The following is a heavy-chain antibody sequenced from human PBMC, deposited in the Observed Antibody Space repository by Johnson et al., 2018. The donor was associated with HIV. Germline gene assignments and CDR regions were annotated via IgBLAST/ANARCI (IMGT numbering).Heavy chain of an antibody. CDR2: IRFDGSNK. Sequence: QMLLVESGGGLVKPGGSLRLSCAASGFTFRDYYMSWIRQAPGKGLAWVAFIRFDGSNKYYADVVKGRFTISRDNSKNTLYLQMNSLRAEDTAVYYCTRVSFGEGAFDIWGQGAVVTVPS. CDR1: GFTFRDYY. D-gene: IGHD3-10*01. J-gene: IGHJ3*02. V-gene: IGHV3-30*02. CDR3: TRVSFGEGAFDI.